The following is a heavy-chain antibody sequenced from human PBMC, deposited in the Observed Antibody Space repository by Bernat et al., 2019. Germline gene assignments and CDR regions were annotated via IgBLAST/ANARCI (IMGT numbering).Heavy chain of an antibody. J-gene: IGHJ4*02. CDR1: GFTFSSYE. CDR2: ISSSGSTI. V-gene: IGHV3-48*03. D-gene: IGHD5-12*01. CDR3: ARSGPARGYSGYDFYY. Sequence: EVQLVESGGGLVQPGGSLRLSCAASGFTFSSYEMNWVRQAPGKGLEWVSYISSSGSTIYYADSVKGQFTISRDNAKNSLYLQMNSLRAEDTAVYYCARSGPARGYSGYDFYYWGQGTLVTVSS.